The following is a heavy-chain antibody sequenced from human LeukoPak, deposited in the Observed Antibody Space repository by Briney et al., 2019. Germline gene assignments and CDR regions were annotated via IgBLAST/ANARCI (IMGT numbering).Heavy chain of an antibody. CDR2: ISGSSSTI. J-gene: IGHJ4*02. CDR3: ARVAYCGGDCLNYFDY. CDR1: GFTFSIYS. D-gene: IGHD2-21*02. Sequence: GGSLRLSCAASGFTFSIYSMNWVRQAPGKGLECVPYISGSSSTIYYADSVKGRFTISRDNAKNSLYLQMNSLRAEDTAVYYCARVAYCGGDCLNYFDYWGQGTLVTVSS. V-gene: IGHV3-48*04.